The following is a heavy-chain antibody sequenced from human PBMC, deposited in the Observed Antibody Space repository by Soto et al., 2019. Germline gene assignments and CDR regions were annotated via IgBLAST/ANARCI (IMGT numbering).Heavy chain of an antibody. V-gene: IGHV1-8*01. CDR1: GYTFTNYD. J-gene: IGHJ5*01. D-gene: IGHD2-2*01. CDR2: VSPNSGNT. Sequence: EASVKVSCKASGYTFTNYDINWVRQAPGQGLEWMGWVSPNSGNTVYAQKFQDRVTMTRDTSISTAYMELSNLRFEDTAMYYCARGRFYSETSTWFAYWGQGTPVTVSS. CDR3: ARGRFYSETSTWFAY.